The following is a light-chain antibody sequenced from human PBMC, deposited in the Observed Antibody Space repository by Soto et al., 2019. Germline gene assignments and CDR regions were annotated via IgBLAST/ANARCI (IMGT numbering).Light chain of an antibody. CDR3: QQYGSSPRT. Sequence: EIVLTQSPGTLSLSPGERATLSCRASQSVSSSYLAWYQQKPGQAPRLLISDASNRATGIPARFSGSGSGTDFTLTISSLEPEDFAVYYCQQYGSSPRTFGQGTKVDIK. CDR2: DAS. CDR1: QSVSSSY. J-gene: IGKJ1*01. V-gene: IGKV3-20*01.